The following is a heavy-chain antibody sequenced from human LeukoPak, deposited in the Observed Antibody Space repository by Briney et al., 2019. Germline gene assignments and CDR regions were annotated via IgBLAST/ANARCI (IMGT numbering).Heavy chain of an antibody. CDR1: GYSFTSYW. Sequence: PGESLKISCKGSGYSFTSYWIGWVRQMPGKGLEWMGRIDPSDSYTNYSPSFQGHVTISADKSISTAYLQWSSLKASDTAMYYCARHPNCSSTSCYLYNWFDPWGQGTLVTVSS. CDR2: IDPSDSYT. D-gene: IGHD2-2*01. J-gene: IGHJ5*02. CDR3: ARHPNCSSTSCYLYNWFDP. V-gene: IGHV5-10-1*01.